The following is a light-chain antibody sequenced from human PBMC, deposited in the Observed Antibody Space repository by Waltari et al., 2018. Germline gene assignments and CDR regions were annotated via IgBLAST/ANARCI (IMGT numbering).Light chain of an antibody. V-gene: IGLV2-14*01. CDR3: SSLTDTSTVV. CDR2: EVD. CDR1: TSDIGRYTY. Sequence: QSALTQPASVSGSPGQSITITCIGTTSDIGRYTYVSWYQQHAGRAPQVLIYEVDSRPSGVSDRFSGSKSGNTASLTISGLQPEDEAAYFCSSLTDTSTVVFGGGTTVTVL. J-gene: IGLJ2*01.